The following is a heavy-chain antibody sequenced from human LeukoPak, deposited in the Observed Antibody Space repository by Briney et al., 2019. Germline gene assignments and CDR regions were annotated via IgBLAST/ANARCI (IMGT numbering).Heavy chain of an antibody. CDR2: INHSGST. V-gene: IGHV4-34*01. J-gene: IGHJ5*02. D-gene: IGHD3-22*01. CDR3: ASDSSGYYSGLWFDP. Sequence: GSLRLSCAASGFTFSSYWMSWVRQAPGKGLEWIGEINHSGSTNYNPSLKSRVTISVDTSKNQFSLKLSSVTAADTAVYYCASDSSGYYSGLWFDPWGQGTLVTVSS. CDR1: GFTFSSYW.